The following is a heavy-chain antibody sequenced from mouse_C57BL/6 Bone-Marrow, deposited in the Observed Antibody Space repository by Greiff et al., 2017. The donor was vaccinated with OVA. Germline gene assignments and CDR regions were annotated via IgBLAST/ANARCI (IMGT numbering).Heavy chain of an antibody. V-gene: IGHV3-6*01. J-gene: IGHJ1*03. CDR3: AREGSSLFYWYFDV. CDR2: ISYDGSN. D-gene: IGHD1-1*01. CDR1: GYSITSGYY. Sequence: DVKLQESGPGLVKPSQSLSLTCSVTGYSITSGYYWNWIRQFPGNKLEWMGYISYDGSNNYNPSLKNRISITRDTSKNQFFLKLNSVTTEDTATYYCAREGSSLFYWYFDVWGTGTTVTVSS.